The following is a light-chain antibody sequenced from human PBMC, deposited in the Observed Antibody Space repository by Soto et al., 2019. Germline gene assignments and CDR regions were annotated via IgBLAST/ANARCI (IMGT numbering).Light chain of an antibody. J-gene: IGKJ3*01. Sequence: DIQMTQSPSSLSASVGDRVTITCRATQGISNYLAWYQQKPGKVPKLLSYAASTLQLGVPSRFCVRGSGSYFTLLISSRQPEYVVTYYCQKYNCAPFTCCPGIEVFIK. CDR1: QGISNY. V-gene: IGKV1-27*01. CDR3: QKYNCAPFT. CDR2: AAS.